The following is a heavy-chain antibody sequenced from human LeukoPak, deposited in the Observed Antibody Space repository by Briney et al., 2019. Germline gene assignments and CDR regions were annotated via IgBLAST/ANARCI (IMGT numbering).Heavy chain of an antibody. CDR2: IRSEAYGGTT. D-gene: IGHD6-19*01. CDR1: GCTPGAYA. Sequence: GRSLSLSCPASGCTPGAYAMSWVRQAPGKGLAWAGFIRSEAYGGTTEYAASVKGRFTISRDDSKSIAYLQMNSLKTEDTAVYYCTRDLRWLAYDYWGQGTLVTVSS. V-gene: IGHV3-49*04. CDR3: TRDLRWLAYDY. J-gene: IGHJ4*02.